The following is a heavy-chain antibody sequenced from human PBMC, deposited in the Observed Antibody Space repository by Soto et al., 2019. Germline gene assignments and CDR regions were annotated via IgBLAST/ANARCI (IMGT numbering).Heavy chain of an antibody. CDR2: ISYDGSDK. V-gene: IGHV3-30*18. J-gene: IGHJ5*02. CDR3: AKGHVLRYFDWLLDWFDP. D-gene: IGHD3-9*01. Sequence: GGSLRLSCAAYGFTFSSYGMHWVRQAPGKGLEWVAVISYDGSDKYYADSVKGRFTISRDNSKNTLYLQMNSLRAEDTAVYYCAKGHVLRYFDWLLDWFDPWGQGTLVTVSS. CDR1: GFTFSSYG.